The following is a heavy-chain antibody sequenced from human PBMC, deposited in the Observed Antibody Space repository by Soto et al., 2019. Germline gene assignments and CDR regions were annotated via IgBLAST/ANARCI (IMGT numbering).Heavy chain of an antibody. CDR3: ARCPGSSSSSYYFYIDV. Sequence: GGSLRLSCAASGFTFSSYSMNWVRQAPGKGLEWVSSISSSSSYIYYAESVKGRFTISRDNAKNSLYLQMNSLRAEDPAVYYCARCPGSSSSSYYFYIDVWGKGTTVTVSS. V-gene: IGHV3-21*01. J-gene: IGHJ6*03. D-gene: IGHD6-6*01. CDR2: ISSSSSYI. CDR1: GFTFSSYS.